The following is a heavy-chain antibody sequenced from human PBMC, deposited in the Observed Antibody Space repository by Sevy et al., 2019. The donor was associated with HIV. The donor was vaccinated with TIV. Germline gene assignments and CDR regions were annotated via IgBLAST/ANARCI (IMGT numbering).Heavy chain of an antibody. CDR3: ARDHGYSNGWFPYYYYYGMDV. J-gene: IGHJ6*02. V-gene: IGHV4-31*03. CDR2: IRYSGRT. Sequence: SETLSLTCSVSGGSISSHSYYWTWIRQHPGKGLEWIGYIRYSGRTYYNPSLKSRVTISLDTSKNQFSLRLRSVTAADTAVYYCARDHGYSNGWFPYYYYYGMDVWGPGTTVTVSS. D-gene: IGHD6-19*01. CDR1: GGSISSHSYY.